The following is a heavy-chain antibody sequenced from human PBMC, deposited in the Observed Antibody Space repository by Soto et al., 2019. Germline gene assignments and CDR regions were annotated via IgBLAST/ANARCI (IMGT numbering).Heavy chain of an antibody. CDR2: ISWDGGST. CDR3: AKGGPYSSSYNYYGMDV. J-gene: IGHJ6*02. V-gene: IGHV3-43*01. Sequence: GGSLRLSCAASGFTFDDYTMHWVRQAPGKGLEWVSLISWDGGSTYYADSVKGRFTVSRDNSKNSLYLQMNSLRTEDTALYYCAKGGPYSSSYNYYGMDVWGQGTTVTVSS. CDR1: GFTFDDYT. D-gene: IGHD6-6*01.